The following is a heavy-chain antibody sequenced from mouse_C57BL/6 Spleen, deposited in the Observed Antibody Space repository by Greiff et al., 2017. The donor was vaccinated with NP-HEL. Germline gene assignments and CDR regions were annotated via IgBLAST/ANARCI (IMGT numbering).Heavy chain of an antibody. Sequence: QVQLKQPGAELVMPGASVKLSCKASGYTFTSYWMHWVKQRPGQGLEWIGEIDPSDSYTNYNQKFKGKSTLTVDKSSSTAYMQLSSLTSEDSAVYYCASPRDGYYDSGLAYWGQGTLVTVSA. J-gene: IGHJ3*01. V-gene: IGHV1-69*01. CDR2: IDPSDSYT. D-gene: IGHD2-3*01. CDR3: ASPRDGYYDSGLAY. CDR1: GYTFTSYW.